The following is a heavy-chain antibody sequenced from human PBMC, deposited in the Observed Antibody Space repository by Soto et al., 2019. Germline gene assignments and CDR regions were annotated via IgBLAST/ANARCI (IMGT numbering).Heavy chain of an antibody. CDR2: MNPNSGNT. CDR3: ARGSLFRPRDIVVVPAALELSYYYYMDV. D-gene: IGHD2-2*01. J-gene: IGHJ6*03. Sequence: ASVKVSCKASGYTFTSYDINWVRQATGQGLEWMGWMNPNSGNTGYAQKFQGRVTMTRNTSISTAYMELSSLRSEDTAVYYCARGSLFRPRDIVVVPAALELSYYYYMDVWGKGTTVTVSS. CDR1: GYTFTSYD. V-gene: IGHV1-8*01.